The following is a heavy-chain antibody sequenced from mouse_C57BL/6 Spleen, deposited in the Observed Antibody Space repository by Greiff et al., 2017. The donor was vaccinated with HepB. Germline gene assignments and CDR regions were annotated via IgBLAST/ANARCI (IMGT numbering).Heavy chain of an antibody. V-gene: IGHV5-4*01. Sequence: DVQLVESGGGLVKPGGSLKLSCAASGFTFSSYAMSWVRQTPEKRLEWVATISDGGSYTYYPDNVKGRFTISRDNAKNNLYLQMSHLKSEDTAMYYCARHGSYWGQGTLVTVSA. J-gene: IGHJ3*01. CDR3: ARHGSY. CDR2: ISDGGSYT. D-gene: IGHD1-1*01. CDR1: GFTFSSYA.